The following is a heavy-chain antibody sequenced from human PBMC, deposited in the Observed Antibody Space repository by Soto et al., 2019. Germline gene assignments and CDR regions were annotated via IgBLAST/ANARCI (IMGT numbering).Heavy chain of an antibody. Sequence: SATRSDSCSVTGGSISSSSYFWGCLRHPPGKGLEWIGSIYYSGSTYYNPSLKSRVTISVDTSKNQFSLKLSSVTAADTAVYYCARHQGRKDYYYYGMDVWGQGTTVT. CDR2: IYYSGST. J-gene: IGHJ6*02. V-gene: IGHV4-39*01. CDR1: GGSISSSSYF. CDR3: ARHQGRKDYYYYGMDV.